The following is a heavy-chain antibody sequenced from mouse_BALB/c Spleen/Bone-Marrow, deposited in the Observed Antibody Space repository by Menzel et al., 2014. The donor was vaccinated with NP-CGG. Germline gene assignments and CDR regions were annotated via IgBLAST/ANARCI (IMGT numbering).Heavy chain of an antibody. CDR3: ARGGSTMITTFAY. D-gene: IGHD2-4*01. CDR1: GYTFTDYA. CDR2: ISTYYGDA. Sequence: VQLQESGAELVRPWVSVKISCKGSGYTFTDYAMHWVKRSHAKSLEWIGVISTYYGDASYNQKFKGKATMTVDKSSSTAYMELARLTSEDSAIYYCARGGSTMITTFAYWGQGTLVTVSA. V-gene: IGHV1S137*01. J-gene: IGHJ3*01.